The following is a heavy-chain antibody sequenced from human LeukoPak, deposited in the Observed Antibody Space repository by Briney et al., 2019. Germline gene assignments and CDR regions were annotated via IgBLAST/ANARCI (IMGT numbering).Heavy chain of an antibody. CDR3: GRGKGHYFDY. CDR2: IYTSGST. J-gene: IGHJ4*02. V-gene: IGHV4-61*02. Sequence: SQTLSLTCTVSGGSISSDSYYWSWIRQPAGKGLEWIGRIYTSGSTNYNPSLKSRVTISVDTSKNQFSLKLSSLTAADTAVYYCGRGKGHYFDYWGQGTLVTVSS. CDR1: GGSISSDSYY.